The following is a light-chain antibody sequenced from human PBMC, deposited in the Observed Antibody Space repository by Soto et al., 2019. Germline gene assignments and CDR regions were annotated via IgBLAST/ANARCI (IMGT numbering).Light chain of an antibody. J-gene: IGLJ1*01. V-gene: IGLV2-11*01. Sequence: QSVLTQPASVSGSPGQSITISCTGTSSDVGGYDHVSWYQQQHPGKAPKLMIFDVTKRPSGVPDRFSGSKSGNTASLSISGLQAEDEADYYCYSYAGSSYVFGTGTKVTVL. CDR2: DVT. CDR1: SSDVGGYDH. CDR3: YSYAGSSYV.